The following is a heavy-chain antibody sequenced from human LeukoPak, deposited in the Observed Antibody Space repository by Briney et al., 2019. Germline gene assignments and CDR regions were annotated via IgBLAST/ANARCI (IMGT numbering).Heavy chain of an antibody. D-gene: IGHD3-3*01. CDR3: ATDSPVLRFLEWLSPRNQKLSAHYYMDV. CDR1: GYTLTEIS. Sequence: ASVKVSCKVSGYTLTEISMHWVRQAPGKGLEWMGGFDPEDGETIYAQKFQGRVTMTEDTSTDTAYMELSSLRSEDTAVYYCATDSPVLRFLEWLSPRNQKLSAHYYMDVWGKGTTVTVSS. V-gene: IGHV1-24*01. CDR2: FDPEDGET. J-gene: IGHJ6*03.